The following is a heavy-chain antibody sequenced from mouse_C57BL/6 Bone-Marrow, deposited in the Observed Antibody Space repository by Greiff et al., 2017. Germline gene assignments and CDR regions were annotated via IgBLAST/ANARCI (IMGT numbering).Heavy chain of an antibody. D-gene: IGHD2-5*01. CDR2: IDPSDSYT. Sequence: QVQLQQPGAELVMPGASVKLSCKASGYTFTSYWMHWVKQRPGQGLEWIGEIDPSDSYTTYNQKFKGKSTLTVDKSSSTAYMQLSSRTSDDSAVYYCARERSYYSNYDFDYWGQGTTLTVSS. V-gene: IGHV1-69*01. J-gene: IGHJ2*01. CDR3: ARERSYYSNYDFDY. CDR1: GYTFTSYW.